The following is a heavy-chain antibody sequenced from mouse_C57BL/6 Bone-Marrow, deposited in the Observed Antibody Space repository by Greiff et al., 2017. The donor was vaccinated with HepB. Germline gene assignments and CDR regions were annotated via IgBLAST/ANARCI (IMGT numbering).Heavy chain of an antibody. V-gene: IGHV1-64*01. J-gene: IGHJ1*03. CDR2: IHPNSGST. CDR1: GYTFTSYW. Sequence: VQLQQPGAELVKPGASVKLSCKASGYTFTSYWMHWVKQRPGQGLEWIGMIHPNSGSTNYNEKFKSKATLTVDKSSSTAYMQLSSLTSEDSAVYYCARWGWGSWYFDVWGTGTTVTVSS. D-gene: IGHD1-1*01. CDR3: ARWGWGSWYFDV.